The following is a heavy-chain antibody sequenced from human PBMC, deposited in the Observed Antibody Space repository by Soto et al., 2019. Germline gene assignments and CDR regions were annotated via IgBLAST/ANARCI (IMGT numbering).Heavy chain of an antibody. Sequence: VGSLRLSCAASGFTFSSYAMHWVRQAPGKGLEWVAVISYDGSNKYYADSVKGRFTISRDNSKNTLYLQMNSLRAEDTAVYYCAREPAPIQLWSEADYWGQGTLVTVSS. CDR1: GFTFSSYA. J-gene: IGHJ4*02. V-gene: IGHV3-30-3*01. D-gene: IGHD5-18*01. CDR3: AREPAPIQLWSEADY. CDR2: ISYDGSNK.